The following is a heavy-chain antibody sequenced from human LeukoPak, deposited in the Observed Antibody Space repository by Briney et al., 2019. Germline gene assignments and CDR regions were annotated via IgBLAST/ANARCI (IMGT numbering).Heavy chain of an antibody. Sequence: GGSLRLSCAVSGFIFSDYSMSWVRQAPGKGLELVAKMNEDGGEIFYVDSVKGRFIISRDNAKNSLYLQMNSLSPEDSAVYYCARPRGCGSSRCNNFDYWGQGTLVTVSS. J-gene: IGHJ4*02. V-gene: IGHV3-7*01. CDR3: ARPRGCGSSRCNNFDY. CDR2: MNEDGGEI. D-gene: IGHD2-21*01. CDR1: GFIFSDYS.